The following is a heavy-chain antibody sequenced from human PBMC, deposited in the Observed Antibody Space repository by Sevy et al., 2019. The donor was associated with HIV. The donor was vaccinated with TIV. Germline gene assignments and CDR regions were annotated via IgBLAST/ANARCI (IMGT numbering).Heavy chain of an antibody. Sequence: GGSLRLSCAASGFTFSSYGMHWVRQAPGKGLEWVALIWFDGSNTYYADSVKGRFTISRDIANNTLHLQMNSLRGEDTAVYYCARDLEFYDNGDYGPAFMPDYWGQGTLVTVSS. V-gene: IGHV3-33*01. CDR3: ARDLEFYDNGDYGPAFMPDY. J-gene: IGHJ4*02. CDR1: GFTFSSYG. D-gene: IGHD4-17*01. CDR2: IWFDGSNT.